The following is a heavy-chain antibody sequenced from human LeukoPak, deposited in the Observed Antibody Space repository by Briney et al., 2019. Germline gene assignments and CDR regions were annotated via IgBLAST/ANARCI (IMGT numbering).Heavy chain of an antibody. J-gene: IGHJ4*02. D-gene: IGHD3-22*01. CDR2: IYYSGST. CDR1: GGSISSYY. CDR3: AGVSSYYDSSGYYYLGLFDY. Sequence: PSETLSLTCTVSGGSISSYYWSWIRQPPGKGLEWIGYIYYSGSTNYNPSLKSRVTISVDTSKNQFSLKLSSVTAADTAVCYCAGVSSYYDSSGYYYLGLFDYWGQGTLVTVSS. V-gene: IGHV4-59*01.